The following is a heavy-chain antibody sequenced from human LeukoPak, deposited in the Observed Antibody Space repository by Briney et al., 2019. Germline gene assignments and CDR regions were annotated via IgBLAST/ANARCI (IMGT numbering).Heavy chain of an antibody. V-gene: IGHV3-30*04. CDR2: ISSDGSIK. D-gene: IGHD4-17*01. Sequence: GGSLRLSCAASGFTFSNGALHWVRQAPGKGLEWVSVISSDGSIKYYGDSVEGRFTISRDNSKDTLYLQMNSLRAEDTAMYYCARGADYGDYPRVFDSWGQGTLVTVS. CDR3: ARGADYGDYPRVFDS. J-gene: IGHJ4*02. CDR1: GFTFSNGA.